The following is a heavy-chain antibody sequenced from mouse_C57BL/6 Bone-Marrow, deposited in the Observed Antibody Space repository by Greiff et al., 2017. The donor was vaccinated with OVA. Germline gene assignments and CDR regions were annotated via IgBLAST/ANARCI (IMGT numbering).Heavy chain of an antibody. Sequence: EVKLVESGGGLVKPGGSLNLSCAASGFTFSDYGMHWVRQAPEKGLEWVAYISSGSSTIYYADTVKGRFTISRDNAKNTLFLQMTSLRSEDTAMYYCAREGIAYYSNFLFDYWGQGTTLTVSS. CDR2: ISSGSSTI. D-gene: IGHD2-5*01. J-gene: IGHJ2*01. CDR3: AREGIAYYSNFLFDY. V-gene: IGHV5-17*01. CDR1: GFTFSDYG.